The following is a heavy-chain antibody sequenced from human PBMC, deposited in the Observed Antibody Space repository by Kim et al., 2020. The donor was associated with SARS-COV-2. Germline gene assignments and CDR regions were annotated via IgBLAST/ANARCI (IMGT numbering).Heavy chain of an antibody. D-gene: IGHD6-13*01. CDR1: GFTFSSYS. J-gene: IGHJ5*02. Sequence: GGSLRLSCAASGFTFSSYSMNWVRQAPGKGLEWVSSISSSSSYIYYADSVKGRFTISRDNAKNSLYLQMNSLRAEDTAVYYCARDEGIALGWFDPWGQGTLVTVSS. CDR2: ISSSSSYI. V-gene: IGHV3-21*01. CDR3: ARDEGIALGWFDP.